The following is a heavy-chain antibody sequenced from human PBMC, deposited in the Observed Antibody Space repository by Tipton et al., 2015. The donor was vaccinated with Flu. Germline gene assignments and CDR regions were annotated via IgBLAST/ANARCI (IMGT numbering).Heavy chain of an antibody. CDR1: GYNFFGFG. J-gene: IGHJ5*02. V-gene: IGHV1-18*01. CDR2: ISPSTDNS. D-gene: IGHD3-10*01. CDR3: ARDASYYYGSGNDP. Sequence: QLVQSGPEVKKPGASVKVSCKTSGYNFFGFGLSWVRQAPGQGLEWMGWISPSTDNSVHAQKFQGRVTLTTDTSTATAYLELRSLTSDDTAVYYCARDASYYYGSGNDPWGQGTLVTV.